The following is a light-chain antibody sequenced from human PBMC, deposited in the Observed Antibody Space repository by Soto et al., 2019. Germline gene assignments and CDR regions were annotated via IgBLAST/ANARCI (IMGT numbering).Light chain of an antibody. CDR3: QQFNSYPLT. CDR1: QTISRT. J-gene: IGKJ4*01. Sequence: AIQLTQSPSSLLASAGDRVTITCRASQTISRTLAWFQQKPGKAPYLLIYDASSLESGVPSRFSGSGSGTDFTLTISSLQPEDFATYYCQQFNSYPLTFGGGTKVEI. V-gene: IGKV1-13*02. CDR2: DAS.